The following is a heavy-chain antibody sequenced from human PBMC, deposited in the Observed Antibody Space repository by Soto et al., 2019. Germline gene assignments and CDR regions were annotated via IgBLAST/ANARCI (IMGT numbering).Heavy chain of an antibody. Sequence: QVQLVESGGGVVQPGRSLRLSCAASGFTFSSYGMHWVRQAPGKGLEWVAVISYDGSNKYYADSVKGRFTISRDNSKNTLYLQMNSLRAEDTAVYYCASGGDVDYWGQGTLVTVSS. J-gene: IGHJ4*02. CDR3: ASGGDVDY. CDR1: GFTFSSYG. CDR2: ISYDGSNK. D-gene: IGHD3-10*01. V-gene: IGHV3-30*03.